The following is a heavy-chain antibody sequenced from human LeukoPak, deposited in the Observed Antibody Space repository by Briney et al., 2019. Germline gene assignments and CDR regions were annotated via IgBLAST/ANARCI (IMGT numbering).Heavy chain of an antibody. D-gene: IGHD5-18*01. CDR1: GGSISNKY. Sequence: SETLSLTCTVSGGSISNKYWSWIRQPPGKGLEWIGYIYYSGSTYYNPSLKSRVTISVDTSKNQFSLKLSSVTAADTAVYYCARDRGYSYGENWFDPWGQGTLVTVSS. CDR3: ARDRGYSYGENWFDP. J-gene: IGHJ5*02. V-gene: IGHV4-59*12. CDR2: IYYSGST.